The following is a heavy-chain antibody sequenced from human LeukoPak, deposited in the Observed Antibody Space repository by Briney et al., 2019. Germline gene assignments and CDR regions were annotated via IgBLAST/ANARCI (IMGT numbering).Heavy chain of an antibody. CDR3: ARDQSIAVAVYFDY. CDR1: GFTFSSYS. Sequence: GSLRLSCAASGFTFSSYSMNWVRQAPGKGLEWVSSISSSSSYIYYADSVKGRFTISRDNAKNSLYLQMNSLRAEDTAVYYCARDQSIAVAVYFDYWGQGTLVTVSS. D-gene: IGHD6-19*01. J-gene: IGHJ4*02. V-gene: IGHV3-21*01. CDR2: ISSSSSYI.